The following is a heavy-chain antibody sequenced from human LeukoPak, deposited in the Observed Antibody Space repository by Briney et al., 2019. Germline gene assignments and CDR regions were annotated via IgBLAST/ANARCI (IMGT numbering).Heavy chain of an antibody. V-gene: IGHV3-74*01. CDR1: GFTFSSYW. Sequence: GGSLRLSCAASGFTFSSYWMHWVRQAPGKGLVWVSRINSDGSSTSYADSVKGRFTISRDNAKNTLYLQMNSLRAEDTAVYYCVKGGVVASIPHFDYWGQGTLVTVSS. CDR2: INSDGSST. J-gene: IGHJ4*02. CDR3: VKGGVVASIPHFDY. D-gene: IGHD5-12*01.